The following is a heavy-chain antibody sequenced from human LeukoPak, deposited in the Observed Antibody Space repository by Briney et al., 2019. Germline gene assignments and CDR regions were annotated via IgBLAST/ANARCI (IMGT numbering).Heavy chain of an antibody. CDR2: IYYSGST. CDR1: GGSISSNNW. CDR3: ARTIAAAGTNWFDP. J-gene: IGHJ5*02. Sequence: SGTLSLTCAVSGGSISSNNWWGWVRQPPGKGLEWIGYIYYSGSTNYNPSLKSRVTISVDTSKNQFSLKLSSVTAADTAVYYCARTIAAAGTNWFDPWGQGTLVTVSS. V-gene: IGHV4-4*02. D-gene: IGHD6-13*01.